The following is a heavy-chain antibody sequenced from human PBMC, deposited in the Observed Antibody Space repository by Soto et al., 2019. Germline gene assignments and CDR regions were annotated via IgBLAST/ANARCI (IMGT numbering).Heavy chain of an antibody. V-gene: IGHV3-23*01. Sequence: EVQLLESGGGLVQPGGSLRLSCAASGFTFSSYAMSWVRQAPGKGLEWVSAISGSGGSTYYADSVKGRFTISRDNSKNTLYLQMNILRAEDTAVYYCAKDRSYDSRKKPYYFDYWGQGTLVTVSS. CDR1: GFTFSSYA. J-gene: IGHJ4*02. CDR2: ISGSGGST. CDR3: AKDRSYDSRKKPYYFDY. D-gene: IGHD3-22*01.